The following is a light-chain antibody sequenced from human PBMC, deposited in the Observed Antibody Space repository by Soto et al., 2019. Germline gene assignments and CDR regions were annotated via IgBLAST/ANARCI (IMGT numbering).Light chain of an antibody. CDR3: QQYETFSGT. CDR2: DAS. V-gene: IGKV1-5*01. J-gene: IGKJ1*01. Sequence: DIQMTQSPSTLSASVGDRVTITCRASQSVSGWLAWYQQKPGEAPKLLIYDASALPRGVPSRFSGSGSGTKFTLTIASLQPDDFATYYCQQYETFSGTFGPETKVDIK. CDR1: QSVSGW.